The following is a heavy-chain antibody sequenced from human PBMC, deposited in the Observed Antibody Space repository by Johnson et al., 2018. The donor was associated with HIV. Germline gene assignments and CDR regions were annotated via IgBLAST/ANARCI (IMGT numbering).Heavy chain of an antibody. J-gene: IGHJ3*02. V-gene: IGHV3-13*01. CDR2: IGTAGDT. CDR1: GFTFSSYD. D-gene: IGHD6-13*01. CDR3: ERAGGYSSSWNAFDI. Sequence: VQLVESGGGLVQPGGSLRLSCAASGFTFSSYDMHWVRQPPGKGLEWVSAIGTAGDTYYPGSVKGRFNISRENAKNTLYMQMNSLRAGDTAVYYCERAGGYSSSWNAFDIWGQGTMVTVSS.